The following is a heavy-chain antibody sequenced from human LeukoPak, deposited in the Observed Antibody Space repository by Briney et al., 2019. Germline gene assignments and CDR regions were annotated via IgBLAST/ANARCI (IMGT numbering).Heavy chain of an antibody. J-gene: IGHJ6*04. Sequence: SQTLSLTCAVSGGSISSGGYSWSWIRQPPGKGLEWIGYIYHSGSTYYNPSLKSRVTISVDRSKNQFSLKLSSVTAADTAVYYCARGMVRGVVPHYYYYYGMDVWGKGTTVTVSS. CDR2: IYHSGST. CDR1: GGSISSGGYS. CDR3: ARGMVRGVVPHYYYYYGMDV. D-gene: IGHD3-10*01. V-gene: IGHV4-30-2*01.